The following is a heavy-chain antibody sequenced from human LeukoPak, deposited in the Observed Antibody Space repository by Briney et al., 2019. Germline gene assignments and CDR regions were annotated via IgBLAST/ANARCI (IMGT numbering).Heavy chain of an antibody. Sequence: SETLSLTCAVSGYSISSGYYWGWIRQPPGKGLEWIGSIYHSGSTYYNPSLKSRVSISVDTSKNQFSLKLSSVTAADTAVYYCARICSSTSCYTSTTDYWGQGTLVTVSS. CDR3: ARICSSTSCYTSTTDY. V-gene: IGHV4-38-2*01. CDR2: IYHSGST. CDR1: GYSISSGYY. D-gene: IGHD2-2*02. J-gene: IGHJ4*02.